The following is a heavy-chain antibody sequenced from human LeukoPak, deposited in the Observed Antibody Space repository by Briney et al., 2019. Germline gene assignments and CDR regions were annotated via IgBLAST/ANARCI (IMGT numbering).Heavy chain of an antibody. CDR2: INTNTGNP. J-gene: IGHJ4*02. CDR1: GYTFTTYA. Sequence: ASVKVSCKPSGYTFTTYAMNWVRQAPGQGLEWMGGINTNTGNPTYAQGFTGRFVFFLDTFVSTAYLQISTLKAEDTAVYYCARDSHYDRSGYSPSDYWGQGTLVTVSS. CDR3: ARDSHYDRSGYSPSDY. D-gene: IGHD3-22*01. V-gene: IGHV7-4-1*02.